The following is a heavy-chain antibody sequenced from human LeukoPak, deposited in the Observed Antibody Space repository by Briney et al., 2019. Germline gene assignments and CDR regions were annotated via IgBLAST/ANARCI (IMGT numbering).Heavy chain of an antibody. J-gene: IGHJ4*02. V-gene: IGHV3-30*03. D-gene: IGHD3-10*01. CDR2: ISYDGSNK. CDR3: TTDLSNGD. CDR1: GFTFSSYG. Sequence: GGSLRLSCAASGFTFSSYGMHWVRQAPGKGLEWVAVISYDGSNKYYADSVKGRFTISRDNSKNTLYLQMNSLKTEDTAVYYCTTDLSNGDWGQGTLVTVSS.